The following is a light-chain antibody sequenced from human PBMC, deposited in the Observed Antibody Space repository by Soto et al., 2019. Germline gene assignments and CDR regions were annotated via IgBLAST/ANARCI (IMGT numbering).Light chain of an antibody. Sequence: EIVLTQSPATLSLSPGERATLSCRASQSVSSYLAWYQQKPGQAPRLLIYDASNRATGIPARFSGSGSGTEFTLTISSLEHEDFAVYYCQQRSNWPPYTFGQGTKLEIK. CDR1: QSVSSY. J-gene: IGKJ2*01. CDR3: QQRSNWPPYT. V-gene: IGKV3-11*01. CDR2: DAS.